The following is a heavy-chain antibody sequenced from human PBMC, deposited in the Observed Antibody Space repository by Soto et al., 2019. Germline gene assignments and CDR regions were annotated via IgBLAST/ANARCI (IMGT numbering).Heavy chain of an antibody. V-gene: IGHV3-23*01. J-gene: IGHJ4*02. CDR2: ISGSGGST. CDR3: AKAMWTHSSGWYPMYYFDY. CDR1: GFTFSSYA. D-gene: IGHD6-19*01. Sequence: GGSLRLSCAASGFTFSSYAMSWVRQAPGKGLEWVSAISGSGGSTYYADYVKGRFTISRDNSKNTLYLQMNSLRAEDTAVYYCAKAMWTHSSGWYPMYYFDYWGQGTLVTVSS.